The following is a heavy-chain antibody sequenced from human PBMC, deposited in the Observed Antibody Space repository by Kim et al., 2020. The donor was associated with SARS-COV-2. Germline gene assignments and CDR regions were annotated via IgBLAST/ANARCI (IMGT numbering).Heavy chain of an antibody. CDR2: IIPIFGTA. Sequence: SVKVSCKASGGTFSSYAISWVRQAPGQGLEWMGGIIPIFGTANYAQKFQGRVTITADESTSTAYMELSSLRSEDTAVYYCASRYCSSTSCYERHYYYYGMDVCGQGTPVTVSS. V-gene: IGHV1-69*13. CDR3: ASRYCSSTSCYERHYYYYGMDV. J-gene: IGHJ6*02. D-gene: IGHD2-2*01. CDR1: GGTFSSYA.